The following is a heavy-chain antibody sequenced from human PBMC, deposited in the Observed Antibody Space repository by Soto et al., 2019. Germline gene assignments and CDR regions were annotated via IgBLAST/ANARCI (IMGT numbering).Heavy chain of an antibody. CDR1: GFTFSSYT. Sequence: GGSLRLSCATSGFTFSSYTMSLVRQAPGKGLEWVSAISGSGGSTYYADSVKGRFTISRDNSKNTLYLQMNSLRAEDTAVYYCAKVGYCSGGSCRYFDYWGQGTLVTVSS. V-gene: IGHV3-23*01. CDR2: ISGSGGST. D-gene: IGHD2-15*01. J-gene: IGHJ4*02. CDR3: AKVGYCSGGSCRYFDY.